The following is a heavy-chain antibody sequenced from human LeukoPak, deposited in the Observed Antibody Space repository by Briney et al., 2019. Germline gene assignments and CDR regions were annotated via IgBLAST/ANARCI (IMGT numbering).Heavy chain of an antibody. V-gene: IGHV1-3*03. CDR1: GYTFTSYA. J-gene: IGHJ4*02. D-gene: IGHD4-23*01. CDR2: INAGNGNT. CDR3: ARAGYGGTHFDY. Sequence: ASVKVSCKASGYTFTSYAMHWVRQAPGQRLEWMGWINAGNGNTKYSQEFQGRVTITRDTSASTAYMELSSLRSEDMAVYYCARAGYGGTHFDYWGQGTLVTVSS.